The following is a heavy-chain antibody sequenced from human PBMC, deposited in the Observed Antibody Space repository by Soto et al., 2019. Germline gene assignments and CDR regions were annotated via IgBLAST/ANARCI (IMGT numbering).Heavy chain of an antibody. V-gene: IGHV3-74*01. Sequence: EVQLVESGGGLVQPGGSLRLSCAASGFTFSTYWMHWIRQVPGKGLEWVSRINSDASHTYYADSVKGRFTISTDNAKNPLHLEMNSLRAEDTAVYYCVRDGYCITTSCYGNWFDPWGQGTLVTVSS. CDR2: INSDASHT. CDR1: GFTFSTYW. CDR3: VRDGYCITTSCYGNWFDP. D-gene: IGHD2-2*03. J-gene: IGHJ5*02.